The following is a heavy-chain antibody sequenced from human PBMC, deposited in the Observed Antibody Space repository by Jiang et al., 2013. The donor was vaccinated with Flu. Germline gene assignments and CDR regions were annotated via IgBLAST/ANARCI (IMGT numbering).Heavy chain of an antibody. V-gene: IGHV3-23*01. D-gene: IGHD3-10*01. CDR2: ISGSGGTT. J-gene: IGHJ4*02. CDR1: GITLSSYV. Sequence: VQLLESGGDLVQTGGSLRLSCVVSGITLSSYVMSWVRQAPGKGLEWVAFISGSGGTTHYADSVKGRSTVSRDNSKNTLYLQMSSLRGDDTAVYYCAKDGTWFGVSPHDYWGQGTLVTVSS. CDR3: AKDGTWFGVSPHDY.